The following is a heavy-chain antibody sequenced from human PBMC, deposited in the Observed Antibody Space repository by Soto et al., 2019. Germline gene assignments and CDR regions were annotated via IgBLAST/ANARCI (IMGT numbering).Heavy chain of an antibody. CDR1: GGSISSYY. V-gene: IGHV4-59*01. CDR3: ARDKACYDSSGYTDRWFDP. Sequence: SETLSLTCTVSGGSISSYYWSWIRQPPGKGLEWIGYIYYSGSTNYNPSLKSRVTISVDTSKNQFSLKLSSVTAADTAVYYCARDKACYDSSGYTDRWFDPWGQGTLVTVSS. CDR2: IYYSGST. D-gene: IGHD3-22*01. J-gene: IGHJ5*02.